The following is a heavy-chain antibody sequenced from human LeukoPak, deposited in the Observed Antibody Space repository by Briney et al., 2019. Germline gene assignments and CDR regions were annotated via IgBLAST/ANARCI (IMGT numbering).Heavy chain of an antibody. CDR3: TSQQQLLTYFDS. CDR1: GFTVSSNY. D-gene: IGHD6-13*01. CDR2: IYSGGST. Sequence: GGSLRLSCAASGFTVSSNYMSWVRQAPGKGLEWVSVIYSGGSTYYADSVKGRFTISRDDSKSIAYLQMNSLKTEDTAVYYCTSQQQLLTYFDSWGQGTLVTVSS. J-gene: IGHJ4*02. V-gene: IGHV3-66*01.